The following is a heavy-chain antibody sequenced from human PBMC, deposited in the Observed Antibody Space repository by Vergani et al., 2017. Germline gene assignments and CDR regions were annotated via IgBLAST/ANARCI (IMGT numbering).Heavy chain of an antibody. D-gene: IGHD2-15*01. Sequence: EVQLVESGGGLVQPGGSLRLSCAASGFTFSSYSMNWVRQAPGKGLEWVSSISSSSSYIYYADSVKGRFTISRDNAKNSLYLQMNSLRAEDTAVYYCARVVAGPYYYYYMDVWGKGTTVTVSS. CDR2: ISSSSSYI. J-gene: IGHJ6*03. V-gene: IGHV3-21*01. CDR1: GFTFSSYS. CDR3: ARVVAGPYYYYYMDV.